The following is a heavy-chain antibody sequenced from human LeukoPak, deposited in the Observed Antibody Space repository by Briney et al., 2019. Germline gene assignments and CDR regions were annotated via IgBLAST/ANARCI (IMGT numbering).Heavy chain of an antibody. J-gene: IGHJ4*02. Sequence: SETLSLTCAVYGGSFSGCYWSWIRQPPGKGLEWIGEINHSGSTNYNPSLKSRVTISVDTSKNQFSLKLSSVTAADTAVYYCALGYHDVWERWGQGTLVTVSS. CDR1: GGSFSGCY. V-gene: IGHV4-34*01. CDR2: INHSGST. D-gene: IGHD1-26*01. CDR3: ALGYHDVWER.